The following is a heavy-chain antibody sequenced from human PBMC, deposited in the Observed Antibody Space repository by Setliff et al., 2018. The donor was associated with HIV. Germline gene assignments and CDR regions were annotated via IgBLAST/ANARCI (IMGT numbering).Heavy chain of an antibody. CDR3: ASLFHDTSAPWLYYFDY. CDR1: GGSISSGSHY. J-gene: IGHJ4*02. V-gene: IGHV4-61*02. D-gene: IGHD3-22*01. Sequence: SETLSLTCTVSGGSISSGSHYWSWIRQPAGKGLEWIGLIYTSGSTNYNPSLKSRVTISVDRSKNQFSLNLSSVTAADTALYYCASLFHDTSAPWLYYFDYWGQGTLVTVSS. CDR2: IYTSGST.